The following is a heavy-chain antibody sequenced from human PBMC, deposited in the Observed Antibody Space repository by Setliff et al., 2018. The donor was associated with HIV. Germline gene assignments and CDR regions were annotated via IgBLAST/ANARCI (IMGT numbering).Heavy chain of an antibody. V-gene: IGHV1-18*01. CDR3: AREIRNYDFWSGYWEDHYFDS. D-gene: IGHD3-3*01. J-gene: IGHJ4*02. Sequence: ASVKVSCKASGYTFTSYGIDWVRQAPGQGLEWMGWISAYNGDTNYAQNFQGRVTMTTDTSTSTAYMELRYLRSDDTAVYYCAREIRNYDFWSGYWEDHYFDSWGQGTLVTVSS. CDR2: ISAYNGDT. CDR1: GYTFTSYG.